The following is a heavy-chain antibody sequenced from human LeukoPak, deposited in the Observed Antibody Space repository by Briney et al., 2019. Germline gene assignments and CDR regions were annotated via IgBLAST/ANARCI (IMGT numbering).Heavy chain of an antibody. CDR3: ARVLRLERPYYYYYMDV. CDR2: IGSDATGT. CDR1: GFTSNYYW. J-gene: IGHJ6*03. D-gene: IGHD1-1*01. V-gene: IGHV3-74*01. Sequence: GGSLRLSCAASGFTSNYYWMHWVRHVPGKGLLWVARIGSDATGTTYADSVKGRFTISRDNAKNSLYPQMNSLRAEDTALYHCARVLRLERPYYYYYMDVWGKGTTVTISS.